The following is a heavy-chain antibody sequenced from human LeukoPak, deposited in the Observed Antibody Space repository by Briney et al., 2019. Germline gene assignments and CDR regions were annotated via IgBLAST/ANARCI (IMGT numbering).Heavy chain of an antibody. CDR2: ISGSGGST. J-gene: IGHJ4*02. V-gene: IGHV3-23*01. CDR1: RFTFSSSA. Sequence: AGGSLRLSCAASRFTFSSSAVSWVRQAPGKGLEWVSTISGSGGSTYSTDSVKGRFTISRDNSKSTLYLQMNSLRVEDTAIYYCAKGGPQFFDYWGQGTLVTVSS. D-gene: IGHD5-24*01. CDR3: AKGGPQFFDY.